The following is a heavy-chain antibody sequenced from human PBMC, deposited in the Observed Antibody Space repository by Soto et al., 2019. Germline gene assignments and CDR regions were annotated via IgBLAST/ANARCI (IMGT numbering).Heavy chain of an antibody. CDR2: IYTSGST. CDR3: AKNQGVELVPLATVDWFDP. V-gene: IGHV4-4*07. Sequence: SETLSLTCTVSGGSISSYYWSWIRQPAGKGLEWIGRIYTSGSTNYNPSLKSRVTMSVDTSKNQFSLKLSSVTAADTAVYHCAKNQGVELVPLATVDWFDPWGQGSVVTVSS. D-gene: IGHD1-26*01. CDR1: GGSISSYY. J-gene: IGHJ5*02.